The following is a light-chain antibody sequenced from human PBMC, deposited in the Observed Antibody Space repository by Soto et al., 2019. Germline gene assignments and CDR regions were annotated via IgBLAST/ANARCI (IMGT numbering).Light chain of an antibody. CDR3: QQYKNWPI. V-gene: IGKV3-15*01. CDR1: HSVNSH. CDR2: GAS. J-gene: IGKJ5*01. Sequence: EIVLTQSPGTLSLSPGERATLSSRTSHSVNSHVAWYQQKPGQAPRLLLYGASTRATGIPVRFSGSGFGTEFTLTISSLQSEDFAVYYCQQYKNWPIFGQGTRLEIK.